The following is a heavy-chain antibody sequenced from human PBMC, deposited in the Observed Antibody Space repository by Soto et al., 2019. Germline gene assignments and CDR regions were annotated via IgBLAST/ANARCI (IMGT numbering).Heavy chain of an antibody. CDR2: ISAYNGNT. D-gene: IGHD5-12*01. V-gene: IGHV1-18*01. Sequence: QVQLVQSGAEVKKPGASVKVSCKASGYTFTSYGISWVRQAAGQGLEWMGWISAYNGNTNYAQKLQGRVTMTTDTSTSTAYMELRSLRPDDTAVYYCARAVVATSSGVWPNDYWGQGTLVTVSS. J-gene: IGHJ4*02. CDR3: ARAVVATSSGVWPNDY. CDR1: GYTFTSYG.